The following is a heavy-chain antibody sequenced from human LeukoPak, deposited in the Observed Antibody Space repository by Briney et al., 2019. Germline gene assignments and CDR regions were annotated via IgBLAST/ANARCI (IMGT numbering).Heavy chain of an antibody. CDR3: ARPIVGATGFDY. Sequence: ASVKVSCKASGGTFSSYAISWVRQAPGQGLEWMGGIIPIFGTANYAQKFQGRVTITADESTSTAYMELSSLRSEDTAVYYCARPIVGATGFDYWGQGTLVTVSS. CDR1: GGTFSSYA. CDR2: IIPIFGTA. D-gene: IGHD1-26*01. J-gene: IGHJ4*02. V-gene: IGHV1-69*13.